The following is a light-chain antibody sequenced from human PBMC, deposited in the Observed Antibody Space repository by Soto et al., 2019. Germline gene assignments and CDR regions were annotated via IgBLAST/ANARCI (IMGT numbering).Light chain of an antibody. CDR2: DAS. CDR1: QEISNY. Sequence: DIQMIQSPSSLSASVGDRVTITCQASQEISNYLNWYQQKPGKAPKLLLYDASNLERGVPSRFSGRGSGTDFTFTISSLQPEDFATYYCQRYDHLPRTFGRGTKVEIK. CDR3: QRYDHLPRT. J-gene: IGKJ1*01. V-gene: IGKV1-33*01.